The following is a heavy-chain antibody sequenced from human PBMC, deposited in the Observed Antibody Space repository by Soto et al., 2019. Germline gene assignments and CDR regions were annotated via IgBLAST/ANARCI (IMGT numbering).Heavy chain of an antibody. CDR3: AREARTLEWYLDL. Sequence: PSETLSLTCAVSGYSINNGYYWGWIRQPPGRGLEYIGSIYRSGSTYYSPSLKSRVTISLDTSKNQFSLHLNSVTAADTAVYYCAREARTLEWYLDLWGRGTLVTVSS. D-gene: IGHD6-6*01. V-gene: IGHV4-38-2*01. CDR1: GYSINNGYY. CDR2: IYRSGST. J-gene: IGHJ2*01.